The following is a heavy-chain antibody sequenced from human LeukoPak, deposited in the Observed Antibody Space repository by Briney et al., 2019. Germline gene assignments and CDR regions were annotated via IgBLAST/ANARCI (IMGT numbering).Heavy chain of an antibody. D-gene: IGHD1-26*01. CDR1: GYSFPTYW. V-gene: IGHV5-10-1*01. CDR2: IDPSDSSS. J-gene: IGHJ5*02. CDR3: ARRGLMGAIANWFDP. Sequence: GESLKISCKGSGYSFPTYWITWVRQMPGKGLEWMGRIDPSDSSSKYSPSFQGHVTISVDKSINTAYLQWSSLKASDTAVYYCARRGLMGAIANWFDPWGQGTLVAVSS.